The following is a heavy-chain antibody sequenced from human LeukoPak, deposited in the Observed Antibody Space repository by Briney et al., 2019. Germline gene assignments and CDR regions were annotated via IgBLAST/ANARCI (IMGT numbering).Heavy chain of an antibody. V-gene: IGHV4-39*01. CDR1: GGSISSSSYY. CDR3: ARHKMDREPLDY. Sequence: SETLSLTCTVSGGSISSSSYYWGWIRQPPGKGLEWIGSIYYSGSTYYNPSLKSRVTISVDTSKNQFSLKLSSVTAADTAVYYCARHKMDREPLDYWGQGTLVTVSS. J-gene: IGHJ4*02. D-gene: IGHD3-10*01. CDR2: IYYSGST.